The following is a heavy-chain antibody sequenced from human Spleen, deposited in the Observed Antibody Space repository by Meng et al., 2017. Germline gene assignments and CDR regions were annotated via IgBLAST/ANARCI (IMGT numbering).Heavy chain of an antibody. V-gene: IGHV3-48*03. Sequence: GESLKISCAASGFTFSIYDMNWVRQAPGKGLEWISYISGSGSTIYYADSVQGRFTISRDNAKNSLYLQMNSLRAEDTAVYYCARDPRTYYYGSGSYQKYWGQGTLVTVSS. CDR3: ARDPRTYYYGSGSYQKY. J-gene: IGHJ4*02. D-gene: IGHD3-10*01. CDR2: ISGSGSTI. CDR1: GFTFSIYD.